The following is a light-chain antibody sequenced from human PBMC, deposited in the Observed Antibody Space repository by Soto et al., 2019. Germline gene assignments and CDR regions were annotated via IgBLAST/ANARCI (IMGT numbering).Light chain of an antibody. CDR2: AAS. CDR1: QDIRKS. Sequence: DIQVTQSPSSLSASVQDRVTITCQTSQDIRKSLNWYQHRPGKAPKLLIYAASWLETGVPSRFSGSGSGTHFTFTIASLQPEDIATYYCQQHADLPLTFGEGTKVEMK. CDR3: QQHADLPLT. V-gene: IGKV1-33*01. J-gene: IGKJ4*01.